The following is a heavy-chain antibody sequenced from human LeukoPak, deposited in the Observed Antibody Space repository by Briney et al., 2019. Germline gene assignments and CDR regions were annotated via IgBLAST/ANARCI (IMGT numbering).Heavy chain of an antibody. J-gene: IGHJ5*02. D-gene: IGHD3-3*01. CDR2: IIPIFGTA. Sequence: SVKVSCKASGGVFTTYTMSWVRQAPGQGLEWMGGIIPIFGTANYAQKFQGRVTITADESTSTAYMELSSLRSEDTAVYYCARAGATIFGVVTNSNWFDPWGQGTPVTVSS. V-gene: IGHV1-69*13. CDR3: ARAGATIFGVVTNSNWFDP. CDR1: GGVFTTYT.